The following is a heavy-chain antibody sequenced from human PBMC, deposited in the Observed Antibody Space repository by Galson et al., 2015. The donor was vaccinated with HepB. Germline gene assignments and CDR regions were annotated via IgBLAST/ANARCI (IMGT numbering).Heavy chain of an antibody. J-gene: IGHJ3*02. CDR1: GFTFSSYA. Sequence: SLRLSCAASGFTFSSYAMSWVRQAPGKGLEWVSAISGSGGSTYYADSVKGRFTISRDNSKNTLYLQMNSLRAEDTAVYYCAKDYRGGVLRYFDWATVPVAFDIWGQGTMATVSS. D-gene: IGHD3-9*01. V-gene: IGHV3-23*01. CDR2: ISGSGGST. CDR3: AKDYRGGVLRYFDWATVPVAFDI.